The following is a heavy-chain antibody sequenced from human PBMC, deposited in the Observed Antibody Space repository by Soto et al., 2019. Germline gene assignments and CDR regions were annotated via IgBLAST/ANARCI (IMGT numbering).Heavy chain of an antibody. Sequence: SETLSLTCGVYDGSFSNNYWTWFRQPPGKGLEWIGEISPSGTTKYIPPLKSRVTISLDTSKMHSSLKVTSVTAAGTAVYYCATSLWFGTQPEIWGQGTLVTVSS. J-gene: IGHJ4*02. V-gene: IGHV4-34*01. D-gene: IGHD3-10*01. CDR3: ATSLWFGTQPEI. CDR2: ISPSGTT. CDR1: DGSFSNNY.